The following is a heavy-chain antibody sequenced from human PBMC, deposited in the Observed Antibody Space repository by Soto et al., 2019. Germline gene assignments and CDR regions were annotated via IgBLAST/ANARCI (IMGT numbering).Heavy chain of an antibody. CDR1: GFTFRIYA. J-gene: IGHJ6*02. CDR3: ARGDREDIAVVIGARPGEYGVDV. CDR2: ISYDGSNK. D-gene: IGHD2-15*01. Sequence: QVQLVESGGGVVQPGRSLRLSCAASGFTFRIYAMHWVRQAPGKGLECVAVISYDGSNKFYRDSVKGRFTISRDNSKNTPYLQINSLRYEDPAVYYCARGDREDIAVVIGARPGEYGVDVWGQGTTVTVSS. V-gene: IGHV3-30-3*01.